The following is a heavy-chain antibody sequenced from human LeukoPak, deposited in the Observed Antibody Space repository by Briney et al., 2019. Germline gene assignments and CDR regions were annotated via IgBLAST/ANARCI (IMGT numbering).Heavy chain of an antibody. V-gene: IGHV4-34*01. J-gene: IGHJ5*02. Sequence: SETLSLTCTVSGGSICSYYWSWIRQPPGKGLEWIGEINHSGSTNYNPSLKSRVTISVDTSKNQFSLKLSSVTAADTAVYYCASTYYYDSSGYYGWFDPWGQGTLVTVSS. CDR1: GGSICSYY. CDR2: INHSGST. CDR3: ASTYYYDSSGYYGWFDP. D-gene: IGHD3-22*01.